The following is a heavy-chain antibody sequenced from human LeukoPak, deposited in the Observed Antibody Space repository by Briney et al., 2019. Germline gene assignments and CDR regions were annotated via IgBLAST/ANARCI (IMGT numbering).Heavy chain of an antibody. V-gene: IGHV1-69*06. J-gene: IGHJ4*02. D-gene: IGHD2-15*01. CDR1: GRTFTSYG. CDR2: IIPIFGTV. CDR3: AKAAGCSGGSCYVPEY. Sequence: ASVKVSCKASGRTFTSYGISWVRQAPGQGLEWRGGIIPIFGTVNYAQKFQGRVTITADKSTSTAYMELSSLRSEDTAIYYCAKAAGCSGGSCYVPEYWGQGTLVTVSS.